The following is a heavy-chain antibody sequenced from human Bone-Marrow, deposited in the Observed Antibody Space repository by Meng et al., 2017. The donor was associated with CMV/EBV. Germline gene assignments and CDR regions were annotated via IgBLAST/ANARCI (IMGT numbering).Heavy chain of an antibody. Sequence: YDWGWSRKPPGKGLEWIGEINHSGSTNYNPSLKSRVTISVDTSKNQFSLKLSSVTAADTAVYYCARGRYYPHRSYGSGSRSYYFDYWGQGTLVTVSS. V-gene: IGHV4-34*01. D-gene: IGHD3-10*01. CDR1: YD. CDR2: INHSGST. J-gene: IGHJ4*02. CDR3: ARGRYYPHRSYGSGSRSYYFDY.